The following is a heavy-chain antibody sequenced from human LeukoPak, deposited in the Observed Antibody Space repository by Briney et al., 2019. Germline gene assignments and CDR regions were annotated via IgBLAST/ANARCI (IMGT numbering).Heavy chain of an antibody. D-gene: IGHD5-18*01. Sequence: GGSLRLSCAASGFTFSSYAMHWVRQAPGKGLEYVSAISSNGGSTYYANSVKGRFTISRDNSKNTLYLQMNSLRAEDTAVYYCARDTVMAPFDYWGQGTLVTVSS. CDR2: ISSNGGST. CDR3: ARDTVMAPFDY. V-gene: IGHV3-64*01. CDR1: GFTFSSYA. J-gene: IGHJ4*02.